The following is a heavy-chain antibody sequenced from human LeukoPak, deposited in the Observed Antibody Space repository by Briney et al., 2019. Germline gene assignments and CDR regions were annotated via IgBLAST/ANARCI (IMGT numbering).Heavy chain of an antibody. CDR1: GFAFNSQT. D-gene: IGHD6-13*01. V-gene: IGHV3-7*03. Sequence: LPGGSLRLSCAASGFAFNSQTMSWVRQAPGKGLEWVASIKQDGGEIYYVDSVKGRFTISRDNAQNSLYLQMNSLRAEDTAIYYCATSTAAAGTDWGQGTLVTVSS. J-gene: IGHJ4*02. CDR3: ATSTAAAGTD. CDR2: IKQDGGEI.